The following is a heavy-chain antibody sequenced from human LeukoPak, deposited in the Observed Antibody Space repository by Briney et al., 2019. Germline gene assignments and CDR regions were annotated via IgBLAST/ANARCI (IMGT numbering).Heavy chain of an antibody. CDR3: ARRYGDYEGGNWFDP. CDR2: INAGNGNT. V-gene: IGHV1-3*01. J-gene: IGHJ5*02. D-gene: IGHD4-17*01. Sequence: ASVKVSCKASGYTFTSYAMHWVRQAPGQRLEWMGWINAGNGNTKYSQKFQGRVTITRDTSAGTAYMELSSLRSEDTAVYCCARRYGDYEGGNWFDPWGQGTLVTVSS. CDR1: GYTFTSYA.